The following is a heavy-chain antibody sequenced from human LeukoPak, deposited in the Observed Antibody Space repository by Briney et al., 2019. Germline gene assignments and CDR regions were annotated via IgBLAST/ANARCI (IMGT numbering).Heavy chain of an antibody. Sequence: PGGSLRLSCAASGFTFSSYGMHWVRQAPGKGLEWVAFIRYDGSNKYYADSVKGRFTISRDNSKNTLYLQMNSLRAEDTAVYYCARVTGYMIEDYFDYWGQGTLVTVSS. J-gene: IGHJ4*02. CDR3: ARVTGYMIEDYFDY. CDR2: IRYDGSNK. CDR1: GFTFSSYG. V-gene: IGHV3-30*02. D-gene: IGHD3-22*01.